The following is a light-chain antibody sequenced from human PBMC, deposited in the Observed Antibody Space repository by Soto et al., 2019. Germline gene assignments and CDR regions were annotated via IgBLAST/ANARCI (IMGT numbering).Light chain of an antibody. CDR2: AAS. Sequence: DIQMTQPPSSLSASVGDRVTITCRASQSISSYLNWYQQKPGKAPKLLIYAASSLRSGVPSRFSGSGSGTDFTLTISSLQPEDFATYYCQQSYSTPFFGGGTKVEIK. J-gene: IGKJ4*01. V-gene: IGKV1-39*01. CDR1: QSISSY. CDR3: QQSYSTPF.